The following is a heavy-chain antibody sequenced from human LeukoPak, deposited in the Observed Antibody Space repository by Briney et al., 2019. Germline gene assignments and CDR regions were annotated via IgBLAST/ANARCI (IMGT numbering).Heavy chain of an antibody. Sequence: PGGSLRLSCAASGFTFSSYAMSWVRQAPGKGLEWVSAISGSGGSTYYADSVKGRFTISRDNSKNTLYLQMNSLRAEDTAVYYSAVGSYLGRNFDYWGQGTLVTVSS. J-gene: IGHJ4*02. CDR1: GFTFSSYA. CDR2: ISGSGGST. V-gene: IGHV3-23*01. CDR3: AVGSYLGRNFDY. D-gene: IGHD1-26*01.